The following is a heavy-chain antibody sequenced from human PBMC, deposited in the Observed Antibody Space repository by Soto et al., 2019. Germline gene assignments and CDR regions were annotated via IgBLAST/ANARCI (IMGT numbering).Heavy chain of an antibody. J-gene: IGHJ4*02. CDR2: IHYSGST. D-gene: IGHD3-3*01. Sequence: PSETLSLTCTVSGGSISNGDYYWSWIRQPPGKGLEWIGCIHYSGSTYYNPSLKSQVTMSGDTSKNQFSLKLSSVTAADTAMYNCVSSSGVTYYFDSWGQGTLVTSPQ. CDR1: GGSISNGDYY. CDR3: VSSSGVTYYFDS. V-gene: IGHV4-30-4*01.